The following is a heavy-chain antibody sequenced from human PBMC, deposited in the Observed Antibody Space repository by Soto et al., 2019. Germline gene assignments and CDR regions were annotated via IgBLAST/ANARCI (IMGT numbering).Heavy chain of an antibody. CDR3: AREGDGYNLFAFDI. V-gene: IGHV1-69*13. D-gene: IGHD5-12*01. CDR1: GGTFSSYA. CDR2: IIPIFGTA. Sequence: SVKVSCKASGGTFSSYAISWVRQAPGQGLEWMGGIIPIFGTANYAQKFQGRVTITADESTSTAYMELSSLRSEDTAVYYCAREGDGYNLFAFDIGGQGTMVTVSS. J-gene: IGHJ3*02.